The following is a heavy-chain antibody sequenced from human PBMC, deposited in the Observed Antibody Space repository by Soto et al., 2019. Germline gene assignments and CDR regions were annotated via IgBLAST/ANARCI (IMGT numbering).Heavy chain of an antibody. J-gene: IGHJ4*02. CDR1: GGSISNNHYY. CDR2: ISYSGTT. V-gene: IGHV4-39*01. Sequence: NPSETLSLTCTVSGGSISNNHYYWGWVRQPPGRGLEWIASISYSGTTYYNPSLKSRVTKSVDTSRNQFSLRLTSVTAADTAVYYCASQTLDVPAFFDYCSQGTRVT. CDR3: ASQTLDVPAFFDY.